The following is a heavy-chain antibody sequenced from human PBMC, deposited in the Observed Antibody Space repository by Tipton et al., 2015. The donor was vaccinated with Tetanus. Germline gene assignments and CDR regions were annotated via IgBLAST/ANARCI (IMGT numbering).Heavy chain of an antibody. CDR3: ARHAGAGATIWGTDY. CDR1: GGSINNYY. J-gene: IGHJ4*02. V-gene: IGHV4-59*08. CDR2: ISYSGST. D-gene: IGHD3-9*01. Sequence: TLSLTCTVSGGSINNYYWSWIRQPPGKGLEWIGYISYSGSTNSNPSLKSRVTISVDASKNQFSLELTSVTAADTVVYYCARHAGAGATIWGTDYWGQGTLVTVSS.